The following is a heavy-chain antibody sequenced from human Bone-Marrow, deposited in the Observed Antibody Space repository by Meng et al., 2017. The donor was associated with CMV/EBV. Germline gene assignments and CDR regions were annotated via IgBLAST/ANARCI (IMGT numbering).Heavy chain of an antibody. D-gene: IGHD3-3*01. CDR3: SAIGFTEWFSPHS. CDR2: IRGKGYGWAT. Sequence: GESLKISCAASGFKFGDYVMGWVRQAPGKGLEWVGFIRGKGYGWATEYVESVKGRFTISRDDSKNIAHLQMTNLKPEDTAVYFCSAIGFTEWFSPHSWGQGTLVTVSS. CDR1: GFKFGDYV. J-gene: IGHJ4*02. V-gene: IGHV3-49*04.